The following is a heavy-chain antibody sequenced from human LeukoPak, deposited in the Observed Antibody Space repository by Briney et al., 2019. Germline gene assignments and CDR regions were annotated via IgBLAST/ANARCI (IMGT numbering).Heavy chain of an antibody. V-gene: IGHV3-23*01. D-gene: IGHD3-16*01. CDR2: ISGYGDTT. CDR1: GFTFSSFA. J-gene: IGHJ4*02. Sequence: GGSLRLSCSASGFTFSSFAMNWVRQAPGKGLEWVSIISGYGDTTYYTDSVKGRFTISRDNAKNTLYLQMNSLRAEDTAVYYCARVRWGGLYYFDSWGQGTLVTVSS. CDR3: ARVRWGGLYYFDS.